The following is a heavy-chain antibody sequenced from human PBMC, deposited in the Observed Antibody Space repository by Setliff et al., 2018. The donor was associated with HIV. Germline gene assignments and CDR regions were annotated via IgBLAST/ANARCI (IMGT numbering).Heavy chain of an antibody. D-gene: IGHD3-10*01. Sequence: PGGSLRLSCATSGFTFTSFGMSWVRQAPGKGLEWVSTVSGRGAATYYADSVKGRFTISRDTSETTLFLEMNSLRAEDTAVYYCARGIPTLLDFGEEYYFDSWGRGILVTVS. CDR3: ARGIPTLLDFGEEYYFDS. CDR1: GFTFTSFG. CDR2: VSGRGAAT. J-gene: IGHJ4*01. V-gene: IGHV3-23*01.